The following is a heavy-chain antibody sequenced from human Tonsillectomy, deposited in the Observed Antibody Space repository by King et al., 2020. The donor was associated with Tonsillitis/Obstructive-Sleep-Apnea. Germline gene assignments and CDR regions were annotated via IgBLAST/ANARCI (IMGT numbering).Heavy chain of an antibody. Sequence: VQLVESGGGLIQPGGSLRLSCAASGFTVSSNYMSWVRQAPGKGLEWVSVIYIGGSTYYADSVKGRFTISRDNSKNTLYLQMNSLRAEDTAVYYCARGYGDYYYYYYMDVWGKGTTVTVSS. D-gene: IGHD4-17*01. J-gene: IGHJ6*03. CDR3: ARGYGDYYYYYYMDV. V-gene: IGHV3-53*01. CDR2: IYIGGST. CDR1: GFTVSSNY.